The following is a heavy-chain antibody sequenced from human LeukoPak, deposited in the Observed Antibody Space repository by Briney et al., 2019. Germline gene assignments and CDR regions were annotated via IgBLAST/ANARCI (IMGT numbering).Heavy chain of an antibody. Sequence: PSETLSLTCTVSGGSISSSSYSWGWIRQPPGKGLEWIGSIYYSGSTYYNPSLKSRVTISVDTSKNQFSLKLSSVTAADTAVYYCARPLEQQLTSWFDPWGQGTLVTVSS. CDR2: IYYSGST. V-gene: IGHV4-39*01. D-gene: IGHD6-13*01. J-gene: IGHJ5*02. CDR1: GGSISSSSYS. CDR3: ARPLEQQLTSWFDP.